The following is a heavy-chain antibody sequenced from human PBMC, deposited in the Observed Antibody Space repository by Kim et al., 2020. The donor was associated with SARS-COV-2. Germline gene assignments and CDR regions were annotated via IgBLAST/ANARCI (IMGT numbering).Heavy chain of an antibody. CDR1: GFTFSNYW. V-gene: IGHV3-7*01. CDR2: IKEDGSEK. CDR3: ARDWGYCSGGNCYTVLDY. J-gene: IGHJ4*02. Sequence: GGSLRLSCAASGFTFSNYWMSWVRQAPGKGLEWVADIKEDGSEKHYADSVKGRFTISRDNAENSLFLQMTSLRAEDTAVYYCARDWGYCSGGNCYTVLDYWGQGALVTVSS. D-gene: IGHD2-15*01.